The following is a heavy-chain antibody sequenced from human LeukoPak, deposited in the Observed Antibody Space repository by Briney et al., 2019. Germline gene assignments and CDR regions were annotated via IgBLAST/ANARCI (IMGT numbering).Heavy chain of an antibody. Sequence: EASVKVSCKASGYTFTSYGISWVRQAPGQGLEWMGWISAYNGNTNYAQKLQGRVTMTTDTSTSTAYMELRSLRSDDTAVYYCAIPARGYCSSTSCYEDGTDVWGQGTTVTVSS. CDR2: ISAYNGNT. V-gene: IGHV1-18*01. CDR1: GYTFTSYG. J-gene: IGHJ6*02. CDR3: AIPARGYCSSTSCYEDGTDV. D-gene: IGHD2-2*01.